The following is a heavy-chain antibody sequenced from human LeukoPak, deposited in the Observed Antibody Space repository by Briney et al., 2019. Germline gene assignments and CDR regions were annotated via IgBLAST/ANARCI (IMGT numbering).Heavy chain of an antibody. J-gene: IGHJ6*03. CDR3: ARVPRSYYYYYYMDV. CDR1: GGSISGYH. Sequence: SETLSITCNVSGGSISGYHWGWIRQPPGKGLEWLGYIYYSGSSNYNPSLKSRVTMSADTSKNQFSLKLSSVTAADTAVYYCARVPRSYYYYYYMDVWGKGTTVTVSS. V-gene: IGHV4-59*01. CDR2: IYYSGSS.